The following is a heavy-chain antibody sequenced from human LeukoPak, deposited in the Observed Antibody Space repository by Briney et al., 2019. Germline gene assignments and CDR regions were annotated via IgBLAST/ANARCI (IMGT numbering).Heavy chain of an antibody. CDR3: AREVELSGYGY. Sequence: ASVKVSCKASGHTFTSYAMHWVRQAPGQRLEWMGWINAGNGNTKYSQKFQGRVTITRDTSASTAYMELSSLRSEDTAVYYCAREVELSGYGYWGQGTLVTVSS. V-gene: IGHV1-3*01. CDR1: GHTFTSYA. D-gene: IGHD3-3*01. J-gene: IGHJ4*02. CDR2: INAGNGNT.